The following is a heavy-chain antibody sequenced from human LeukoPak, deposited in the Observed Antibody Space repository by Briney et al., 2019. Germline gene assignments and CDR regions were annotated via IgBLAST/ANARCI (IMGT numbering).Heavy chain of an antibody. CDR3: ATHKDALYRRDY. CDR1: GFTFSSYG. J-gene: IGHJ4*02. V-gene: IGHV3-30*03. D-gene: IGHD3-16*01. CDR2: ISYDGSNK. Sequence: GGSLRLSCAASGFTFSSYGMHWVRQAPGKGLEWVAVISYDGSNKYYADSVKGRFTISRGNSKNTLYLQMNSLRAEDTAVYYCATHKDALYRRDYWGQGTLVTVSS.